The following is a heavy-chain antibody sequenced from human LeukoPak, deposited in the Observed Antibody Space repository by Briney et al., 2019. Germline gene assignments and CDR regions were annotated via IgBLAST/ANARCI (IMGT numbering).Heavy chain of an antibody. CDR1: GFTFSSYA. J-gene: IGHJ6*03. V-gene: IGHV3-74*01. CDR3: ARDPRTWLAGDYYYYMDV. Sequence: PGGSLRLSCAASGFTFSSYAMGWVRQAPGKGLEWVSRINSDGSSTTYADSVKGRFTISRDNAKNSLYLQMNSLRAEDTAVYYCARDPRTWLAGDYYYYMDVWGKGTTVTVSS. CDR2: INSDGSST. D-gene: IGHD6-19*01.